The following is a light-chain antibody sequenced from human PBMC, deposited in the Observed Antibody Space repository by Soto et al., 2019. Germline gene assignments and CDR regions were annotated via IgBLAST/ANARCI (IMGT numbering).Light chain of an antibody. V-gene: IGKV1-39*01. J-gene: IGKJ2*01. CDR3: QQSFSAPRT. CDR2: SAS. CDR1: ETVIDY. Sequence: DIQMSQSPSSLSASVGDRVTITCRASETVIDYLNWYQQQPGKAPKLLIYSASTLQSGVPSRFRGSGSGTHFTLTISSLQPEDFATYSCQQSFSAPRTFGQGNRLQ.